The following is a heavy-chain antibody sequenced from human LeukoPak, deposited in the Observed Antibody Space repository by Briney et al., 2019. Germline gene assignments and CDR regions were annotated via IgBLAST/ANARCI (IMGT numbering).Heavy chain of an antibody. CDR1: GFSVSDNY. J-gene: IGHJ6*02. CDR2: IYDGGSA. D-gene: IGHD3-16*02. CDR3: SKDISAGGLDV. Sequence: PGGSLRLSCAASGFSVSDNYMSWVRQAPGKGLEWVSVIYDGGSAYYSDSVKGRFAISRDNSKNTLYLQMNSLGAEDTALYYCSKDISAGGLDVWGPGTPVTVSS. V-gene: IGHV3-53*01.